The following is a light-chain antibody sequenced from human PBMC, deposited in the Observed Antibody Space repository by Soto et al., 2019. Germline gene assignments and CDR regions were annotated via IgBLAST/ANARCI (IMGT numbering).Light chain of an antibody. Sequence: EVVLTQSPGTLSLSPGERATLSCRASQSLGSTYLAWYQQKPGQSPRLVIYGASRRATGIPDRFSGSGSGTAVTLTIGSLEHADFVVYYCRRSCSAPPYIFGEGTRLDIK. CDR3: RRSCSAPPYI. J-gene: IGKJ2*01. CDR2: GAS. CDR1: QSLGSTY. V-gene: IGKV3-20*01.